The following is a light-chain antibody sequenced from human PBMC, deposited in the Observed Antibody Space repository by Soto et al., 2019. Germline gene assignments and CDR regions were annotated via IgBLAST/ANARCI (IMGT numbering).Light chain of an antibody. CDR1: QNISSNY. CDR3: QQYGGAPPYT. CDR2: GAS. J-gene: IGKJ2*01. Sequence: VLTQSPGTLSLSPGERATISCRASQNISSNYLAWYQHKPGQAPRLLIFGASSRATGIPHRFSGSGSGTDFTLTISRLEPEDCGVYSCQQYGGAPPYTLGQGTRLEIK. V-gene: IGKV3-20*01.